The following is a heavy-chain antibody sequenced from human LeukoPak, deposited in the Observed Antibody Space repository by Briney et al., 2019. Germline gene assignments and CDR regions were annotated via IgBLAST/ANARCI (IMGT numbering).Heavy chain of an antibody. CDR3: ARDLHYYGSGP. Sequence: PGGSLRLSCVAYGFNFRDYSMNWVRQAPGKGLDWVSGISGTSSYMYYGDSVKGRFTVSRDNAKNSLYLQMESLRVEDTAVYYCARDLHYYGSGPWGQGTLLTVSS. CDR2: ISGTSSYM. J-gene: IGHJ5*02. D-gene: IGHD3-10*01. CDR1: GFNFRDYS. V-gene: IGHV3-21*01.